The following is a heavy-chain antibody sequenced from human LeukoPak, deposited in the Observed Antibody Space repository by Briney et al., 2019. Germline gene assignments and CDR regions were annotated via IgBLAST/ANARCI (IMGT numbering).Heavy chain of an antibody. CDR2: ISAYNGNT. V-gene: IGHV1-18*01. J-gene: IGHJ4*02. CDR1: GYTFTSYG. Sequence: ASMKVSCKASGYTFTSYGISWVRQAPGQGLEWMGWISAYNGNTNCAQKLQGRVTMTTDTSTSTAYMELRSLRSDDTAVYYCARASVIAVAGTPEDYWGQGTLVTVSS. D-gene: IGHD6-19*01. CDR3: ARASVIAVAGTPEDY.